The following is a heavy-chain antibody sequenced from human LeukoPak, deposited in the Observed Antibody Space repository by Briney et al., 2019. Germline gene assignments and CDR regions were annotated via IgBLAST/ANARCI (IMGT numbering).Heavy chain of an antibody. CDR3: AKERTYGTYYFDY. CDR2: ISWNSGSI. Sequence: GGSLRLSCAASGFTFDDYAMHWVRQAPGKGLEWVSGISWNSGSIGYADSVKGRFTISRDNAKNSLYLQMNSLGAEDTALYYCAKERTYGTYYFDYWGQGTLVTVSS. V-gene: IGHV3-9*01. D-gene: IGHD4-17*01. J-gene: IGHJ4*02. CDR1: GFTFDDYA.